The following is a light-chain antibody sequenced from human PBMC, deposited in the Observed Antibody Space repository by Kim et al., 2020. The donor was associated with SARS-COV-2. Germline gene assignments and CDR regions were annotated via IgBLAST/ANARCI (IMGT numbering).Light chain of an antibody. Sequence: QSVLTQPPSASVTPGQRVTISCSGSSSNIGSNPVNWYQQFPGTAPKLLIYTNNQWPSGVPDRFSGSKSGTSASLAISGLQSEDEADYYCAAWDDSLNGVIFGGGTKLTVL. CDR2: TNN. V-gene: IGLV1-44*01. CDR3: AAWDDSLNGVI. J-gene: IGLJ2*01. CDR1: SSNIGSNP.